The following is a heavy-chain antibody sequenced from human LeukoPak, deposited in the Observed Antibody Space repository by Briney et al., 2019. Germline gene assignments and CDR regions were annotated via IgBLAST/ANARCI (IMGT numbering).Heavy chain of an antibody. CDR3: ARLHAPHFGPRTKYSYGPFDY. V-gene: IGHV1-69*02. CDR2: IIPILGIA. D-gene: IGHD5-18*01. CDR1: GCTFSCYT. Sequence: SVKVSCKASGCTFSCYTISWVRQAPGQGLEWMGRIIPILGIANYAQKFQGRVTITADKSTSTAYMELSSLRSEDTAVYYCARLHAPHFGPRTKYSYGPFDYWGQGTLVTVSS. J-gene: IGHJ4*02.